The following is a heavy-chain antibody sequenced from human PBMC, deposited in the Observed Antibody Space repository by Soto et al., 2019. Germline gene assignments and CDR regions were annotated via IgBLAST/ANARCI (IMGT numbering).Heavy chain of an antibody. CDR1: GFTFTTYA. D-gene: IGHD2-15*01. V-gene: IGHV3-30*18. Sequence: HVQLVESGGGVVQPGKSLRLSCAASGFTFTTYAMQWVRQSPGKGLEWVAVISSDGRNKFYADSVKGRFTISRDNSKNTLYLQTNSLRADDTAVYYCAKDGGSGGTFDYWGQGTLVTVSS. J-gene: IGHJ4*02. CDR3: AKDGGSGGTFDY. CDR2: ISSDGRNK.